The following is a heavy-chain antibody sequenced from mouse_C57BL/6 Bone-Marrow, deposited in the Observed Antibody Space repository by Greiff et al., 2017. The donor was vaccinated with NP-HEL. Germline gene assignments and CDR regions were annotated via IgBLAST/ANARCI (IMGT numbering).Heavy chain of an antibody. D-gene: IGHD4-1*01. CDR3: ARANWDHYFDY. Sequence: EVKLVESGGGLVKPGGSLKLSCAASGFTFSSYAMSWVRQTPEKRLEWVATISDGGSYTYYPDIVKGRFTISRDNAKNNLYLQMSHLKSEDTAMYYCARANWDHYFDYWGQGTTLTVSS. V-gene: IGHV5-4*03. J-gene: IGHJ2*01. CDR1: GFTFSSYA. CDR2: ISDGGSYT.